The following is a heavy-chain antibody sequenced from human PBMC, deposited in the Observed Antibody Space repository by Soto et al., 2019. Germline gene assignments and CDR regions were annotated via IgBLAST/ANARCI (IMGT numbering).Heavy chain of an antibody. D-gene: IGHD3-22*01. Sequence: ASVKVSCKASGYTFTSYAMHWVRQAPGQRLEWMGWINAGNGNTKYSQKFQGRVTITRDTSASTAYMELSSLRSEDTAVYYCARARGSSSGYDASGLDPWGQGTLVTVSS. CDR1: GYTFTSYA. CDR2: INAGNGNT. V-gene: IGHV1-3*01. CDR3: ARARGSSSGYDASGLDP. J-gene: IGHJ5*02.